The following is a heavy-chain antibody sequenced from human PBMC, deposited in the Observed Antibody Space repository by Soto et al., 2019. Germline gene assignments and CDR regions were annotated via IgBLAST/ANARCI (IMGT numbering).Heavy chain of an antibody. CDR1: GGSISSGGYS. V-gene: IGHV4-30-2*01. CDR3: ARGSSPSMVRGDLPFDY. CDR2: IYHSGST. D-gene: IGHD3-10*01. Sequence: PSETLSLTCAVSGGSISSGGYSWSWIRQPPGKGLEWIGYIYHSGSTYYNPSLKSRVTISVDRSKNQFSLKLSSVTAADTAVYYCARGSSPSMVRGDLPFDYWGQGTLVTVSS. J-gene: IGHJ4*02.